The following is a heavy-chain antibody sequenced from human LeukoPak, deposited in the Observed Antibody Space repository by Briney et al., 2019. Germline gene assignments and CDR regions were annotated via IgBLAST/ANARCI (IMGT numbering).Heavy chain of an antibody. D-gene: IGHD3-22*01. Sequence: ASVKVSCKASGYTFTAYYMHWVRQAPGQGLEWMGWINPNSGGTKYAQKFQGWVTMTRDTSISTAYMELSRLRSDDTAVYYCARMGYDSSGYQVSDYWGQGTLVTVSS. V-gene: IGHV1-2*04. CDR1: GYTFTAYY. CDR3: ARMGYDSSGYQVSDY. J-gene: IGHJ4*02. CDR2: INPNSGGT.